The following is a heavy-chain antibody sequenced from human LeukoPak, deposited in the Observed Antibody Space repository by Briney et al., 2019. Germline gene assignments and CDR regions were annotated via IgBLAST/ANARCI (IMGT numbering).Heavy chain of an antibody. V-gene: IGHV5-51*01. CDR3: ARHQPYYYMDV. J-gene: IGHJ6*03. CDR2: IYPGDSNT. Sequence: SGDSLKISGKWTGYSFASYGIGGVRQMPGKGLEGMEIIYPGDSNTRYSPSCEGQVAISADKSISPPYLQWSSLKASDTAMYYCARHQPYYYMDVWGKGTTVTVSS. CDR1: GYSFASYG.